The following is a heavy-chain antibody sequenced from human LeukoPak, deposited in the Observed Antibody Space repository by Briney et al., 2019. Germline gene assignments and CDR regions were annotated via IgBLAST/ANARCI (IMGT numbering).Heavy chain of an antibody. CDR1: GFTFSNYA. CDR3: AKAFRGLREYYYYMDV. V-gene: IGHV3-23*01. D-gene: IGHD3-16*01. CDR2: ISGSAVTT. J-gene: IGHJ6*03. Sequence: GGSLRLSCAASGFTFSNYAMSWVRQAPGKGLEWVSAISGSAVTTYYGDSVKGRFTISRDNSKNTLYLQMNSLRAEDTVVYYCAKAFRGLREYYYYMDVWGKGTTVTVSS.